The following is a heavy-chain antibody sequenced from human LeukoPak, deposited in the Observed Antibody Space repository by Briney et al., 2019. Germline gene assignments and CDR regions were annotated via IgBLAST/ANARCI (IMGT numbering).Heavy chain of an antibody. Sequence: DGSLPLSCAASGFTFSSYEMNWVRQAPGKGLEWVSYISSSGSTIYYADSVKGRFTISRDSAKSSLYLQMNSLRAEDTAVYYCARVIVGAPNKAFDIWGQGTLVTVSS. J-gene: IGHJ3*02. D-gene: IGHD1-26*01. CDR1: GFTFSSYE. CDR2: ISSSGSTI. CDR3: ARVIVGAPNKAFDI. V-gene: IGHV3-48*03.